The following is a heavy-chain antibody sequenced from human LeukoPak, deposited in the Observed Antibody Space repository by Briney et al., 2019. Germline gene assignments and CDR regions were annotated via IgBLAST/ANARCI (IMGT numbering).Heavy chain of an antibody. CDR1: GYTFTSYW. CDR3: TRSGYYFDF. CDR2: IYPGDSDT. V-gene: IGHV5-51*01. J-gene: IGHJ4*02. Sequence: KVSCKASGYTFTSYWIGWVRQMPGKGLEWMGFIYPGDSDTRYSPSFQGQVTISADKSISTAYLHWSSLKASDTAMYYCTRSGYYFDFWGQGTLVTVSS.